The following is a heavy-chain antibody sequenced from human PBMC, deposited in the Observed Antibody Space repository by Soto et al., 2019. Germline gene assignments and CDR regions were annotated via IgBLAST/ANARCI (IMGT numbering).Heavy chain of an antibody. D-gene: IGHD4-4*01. V-gene: IGHV3-30*18. J-gene: IGHJ4*02. CDR1: GFTFSSYG. Sequence: VQLVESGGGVVQPGRSLRLSCAASGFTFSSYGMHWVRQAPGKGLEWVAVISYDGSNKYYADSVKGRFTISRDNSKNTLYLQMNSLRAEDTAVYYCAKSDAFGTTVTTFDYWGQGTLVTVSS. CDR3: AKSDAFGTTVTTFDY. CDR2: ISYDGSNK.